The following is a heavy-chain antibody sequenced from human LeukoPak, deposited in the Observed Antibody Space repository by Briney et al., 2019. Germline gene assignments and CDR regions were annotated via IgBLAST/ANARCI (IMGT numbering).Heavy chain of an antibody. CDR2: ISYDGSNK. J-gene: IGHJ4*02. Sequence: PGGSLRLSCAASGFTFSSYGMHWVRQAPGKGLEWVAVISYDGSNKYYADSVEGRFTISRDNSKNTLYLQMNSLRAEDTAVYYCAKDSGYSYGYYFDYWGQGTLVTVSS. CDR1: GFTFSSYG. V-gene: IGHV3-30*18. CDR3: AKDSGYSYGYYFDY. D-gene: IGHD5-18*01.